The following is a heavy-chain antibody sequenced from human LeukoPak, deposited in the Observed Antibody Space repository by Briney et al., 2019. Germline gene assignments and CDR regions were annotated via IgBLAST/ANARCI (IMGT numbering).Heavy chain of an antibody. J-gene: IGHJ4*02. CDR2: IKQDGSEK. Sequence: GGSMRLSCAAYGFTFSSYWMSWVRQAPGKGLEWVANIKQDGSEKYYVDSVKGRFTISRDNAKNSLYLQMNSLRAEDTAVYYCARVLLWFGELSPFDYWGQGTLVTVSS. V-gene: IGHV3-7*01. CDR1: GFTFSSYW. CDR3: ARVLLWFGELSPFDY. D-gene: IGHD3-10*01.